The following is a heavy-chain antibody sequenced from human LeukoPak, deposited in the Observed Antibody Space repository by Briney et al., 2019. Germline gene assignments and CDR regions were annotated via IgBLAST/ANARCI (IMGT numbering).Heavy chain of an antibody. D-gene: IGHD3-10*01. Sequence: GGSLRLSCAASGFTFRTYWMSWVRQAPGKGLEWLANISPDGSDWYVDSVKGRFTISRDNAKNSLYLQMNSLRAEDTAIYYCARGNWVVRGVTFDYWGQGILVTVSS. V-gene: IGHV3-7*01. CDR3: ARGNWVVRGVTFDY. J-gene: IGHJ4*02. CDR2: ISPDGSD. CDR1: GFTFRTYW.